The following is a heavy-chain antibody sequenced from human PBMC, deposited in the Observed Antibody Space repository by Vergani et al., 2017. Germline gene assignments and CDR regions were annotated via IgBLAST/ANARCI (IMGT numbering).Heavy chain of an antibody. CDR2: IYHSGST. CDR3: ASSAGGGDAFDI. J-gene: IGHJ3*02. Sequence: QVQLQQWGAGLLKPSETLSLTCAVSGGSISSSNWWSWVRQPPGKGLEWIGEIYHSGSTNYNPSLKSRVTISVDKSKNQFSLKLSSVTAADTAVYYCASSAGGGDAFDIWGQGTMVTVSS. V-gene: IGHV4-4*02. D-gene: IGHD2-15*01. CDR1: GGSISSSNW.